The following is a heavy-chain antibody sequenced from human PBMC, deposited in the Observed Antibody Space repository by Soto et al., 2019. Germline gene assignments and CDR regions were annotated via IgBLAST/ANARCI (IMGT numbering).Heavy chain of an antibody. V-gene: IGHV3-30-3*01. Sequence: QVQLVESGGGVVQPGRSLRLSCAASGFTFSSYAMHWVRQAPGKGLEWVAVISYDESNKYYADSVKGRFTISRDNSKNTLYLQMNSLRAEDTAVYYCATYQPRSRYSSGWTDAFDIWGQGTMVTVSS. J-gene: IGHJ3*02. CDR2: ISYDESNK. CDR3: ATYQPRSRYSSGWTDAFDI. D-gene: IGHD6-19*01. CDR1: GFTFSSYA.